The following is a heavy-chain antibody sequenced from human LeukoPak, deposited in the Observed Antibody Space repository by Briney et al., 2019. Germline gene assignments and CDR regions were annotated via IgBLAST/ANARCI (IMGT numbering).Heavy chain of an antibody. CDR1: GASISSSY. V-gene: IGHV4-4*07. J-gene: IGHJ1*01. Sequence: SETLSLTCTVSGASISSSYCTWIRQSAGEGLEWIGRMSSGGSTTYNPSFKGRVTMSLDTSKRQFSLNLSSVTAADTAVYYCASARESCIGSTCYEYFHHWGQGTPLRVSS. D-gene: IGHD3-22*01. CDR3: ASARESCIGSTCYEYFHH. CDR2: MSSGGST.